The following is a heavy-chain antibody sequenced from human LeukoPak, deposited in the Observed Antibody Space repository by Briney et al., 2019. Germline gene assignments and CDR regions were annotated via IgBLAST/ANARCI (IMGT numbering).Heavy chain of an antibody. Sequence: GGSLRLSCAASGFTFSSYAMSWVRQAPGKGPEWVPGISGDGSRTYYADSVKGRFTISRDKSKNTLYLQMDSLRVEDTAIYYCAKVGRCSRAPDKGSWGREPLFTVS. D-gene: IGHD2-21*01. CDR1: GFTFSSYA. CDR3: AKVGRCSRAPDKGS. CDR2: ISGDGSRT. V-gene: IGHV3-23*01. J-gene: IGHJ4*02.